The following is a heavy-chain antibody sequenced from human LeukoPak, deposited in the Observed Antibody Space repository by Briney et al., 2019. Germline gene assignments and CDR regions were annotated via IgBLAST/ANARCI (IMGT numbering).Heavy chain of an antibody. Sequence: GGSLRLSCAASRFTFSSYVMNWVRQAPGKGLEWVLAISGSDDKTYYADSVQGRFTISRDNSKNTLYLQMNSLRAEDTAVYYCAKDLAACGGDCYDAFDIWGQGTMVTVSS. CDR3: AKDLAACGGDCYDAFDI. CDR2: ISGSDDKT. CDR1: RFTFSSYV. D-gene: IGHD2-21*01. V-gene: IGHV3-23*01. J-gene: IGHJ3*02.